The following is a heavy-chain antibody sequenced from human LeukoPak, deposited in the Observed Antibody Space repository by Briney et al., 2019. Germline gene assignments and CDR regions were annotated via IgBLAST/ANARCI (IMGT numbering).Heavy chain of an antibody. CDR1: GFTFSSYG. Sequence: GRSLRLSCAASGFTFSSYGMHWVRQAPGKGLEGVAVIWYEGSNKYYVDSVKGRFTISSDNSKNTLYLQMNSLRAQDTAVYYCANDYGGNWFDPWGQGTLVTVSS. V-gene: IGHV3-33*06. J-gene: IGHJ5*02. CDR2: IWYEGSNK. CDR3: ANDYGGNWFDP. D-gene: IGHD4-23*01.